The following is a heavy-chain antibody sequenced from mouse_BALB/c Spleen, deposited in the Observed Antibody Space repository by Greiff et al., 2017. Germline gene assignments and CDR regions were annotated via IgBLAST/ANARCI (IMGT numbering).Heavy chain of an antibody. CDR1: GFNIKDTY. V-gene: IGHV14-3*02. D-gene: IGHD2-2*01. Sequence: EVQRVESGAELVKPGASVKLSCTASGFNIKDTYMHWVKQRPEQGLEWIGRIDPANGNTKYDPKFQGKATITADTSSNTAYLQLSSLTSEDTAVYYCALYGYGWYFDVWGAGTTVTVSS. CDR3: ALYGYGWYFDV. J-gene: IGHJ1*01. CDR2: IDPANGNT.